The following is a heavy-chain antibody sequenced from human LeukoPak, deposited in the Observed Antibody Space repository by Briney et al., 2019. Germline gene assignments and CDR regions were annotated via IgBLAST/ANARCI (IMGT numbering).Heavy chain of an antibody. V-gene: IGHV1-2*02. CDR3: ARRYYGSGSYYYYYYMDV. J-gene: IGHJ6*03. Sequence: GASVKVSCKASGYTFTGYYMHWVRQAPGQGLEWMGWINPNSGGTNYAQKFQGRVTMTRDTSISTAYMELSRLRSDDTAVYYCARRYYGSGSYYYYYYMDVWGKGTTVTVSS. CDR1: GYTFTGYY. CDR2: INPNSGGT. D-gene: IGHD3-10*01.